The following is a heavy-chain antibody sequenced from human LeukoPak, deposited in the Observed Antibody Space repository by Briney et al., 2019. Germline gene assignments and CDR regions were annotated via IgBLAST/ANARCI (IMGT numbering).Heavy chain of an antibody. CDR3: ARGGQQLATYYYYYYYMDV. CDR2: INPNSVGT. D-gene: IGHD6-13*01. CDR1: GYTFTGYY. V-gene: IGHV1-2*06. J-gene: IGHJ6*03. Sequence: ASVKVSXKASGYTFTGYYMHWVRQAPGQGLEWMGRINPNSVGTNYAQKFQGRVTMTRDTSISTAYMELSRLGSDDTAVYYCARGGQQLATYYYYYYYMDVWGKGTTVTVSS.